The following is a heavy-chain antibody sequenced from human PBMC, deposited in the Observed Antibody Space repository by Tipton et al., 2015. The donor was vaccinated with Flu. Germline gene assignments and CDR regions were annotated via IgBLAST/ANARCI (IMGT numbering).Heavy chain of an antibody. Sequence: SLRLSCAASGFTFTDYWMAWVRQAPGKGLEWVANIRQDGNERYYVDSVKGRFTISRDNAKNSLFLQMNSPRVEDTAVYYCVRKGFGDYWGQGILVTVSS. CDR1: GFTFTDYW. D-gene: IGHD3-10*01. V-gene: IGHV3-7*01. CDR2: IRQDGNER. CDR3: VRKGFGDY. J-gene: IGHJ4*02.